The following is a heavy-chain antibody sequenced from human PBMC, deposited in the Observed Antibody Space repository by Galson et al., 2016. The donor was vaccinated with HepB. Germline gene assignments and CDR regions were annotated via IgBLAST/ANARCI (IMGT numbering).Heavy chain of an antibody. CDR3: ARVRDEGASQRRYFEL. D-gene: IGHD1-26*01. CDR1: GGTFSSYV. J-gene: IGHJ2*01. CDR2: IIAIFGTA. Sequence: SVKVSCKASGGTFSSYVISWVRQAPGQGLEWMGGIIAIFGTANYAQKFQGRVTITADESTSTAYMELSSLRSEDTAVYYRARVRDEGASQRRYFELWGRGTLVTVSS. V-gene: IGHV1-69*13.